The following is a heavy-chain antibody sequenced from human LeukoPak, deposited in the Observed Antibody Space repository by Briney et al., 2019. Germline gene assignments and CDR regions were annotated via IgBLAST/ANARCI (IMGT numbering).Heavy chain of an antibody. CDR1: GFTFSSYG. CDR3: AKEKNDYSDYSYMDV. V-gene: IGHV3-30*02. D-gene: IGHD4-11*01. Sequence: GGSLRLSCATSGFTFSSYGIHWVRQAPGKGLEWVAFIRYDGSNKYCADSVKGRFTVSRDNTKNTLYLQMNSLRAEGTAAYYCAKEKNDYSDYSYMDVWGKGTTVTVSS. CDR2: IRYDGSNK. J-gene: IGHJ6*03.